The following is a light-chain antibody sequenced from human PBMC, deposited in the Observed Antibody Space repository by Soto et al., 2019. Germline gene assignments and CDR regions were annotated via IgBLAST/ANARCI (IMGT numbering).Light chain of an antibody. Sequence: AIQMTQSPSSLSASVGDRVTITCRASRGIRSDLGWYQQKPGIAPKLLIYGASTLQSGVPSRFSGSGSGTDFTLTISSLQPEDFATYYCLQDYNYPHTFGQGTKVDIK. V-gene: IGKV1-6*01. CDR1: RGIRSD. J-gene: IGKJ2*01. CDR3: LQDYNYPHT. CDR2: GAS.